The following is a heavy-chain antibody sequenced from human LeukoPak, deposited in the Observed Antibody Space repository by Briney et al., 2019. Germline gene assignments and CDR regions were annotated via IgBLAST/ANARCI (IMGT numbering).Heavy chain of an antibody. CDR3: ARGDFWSGPNYFDY. V-gene: IGHV1-3*01. CDR2: INAGNGNT. CDR1: GYTFTSYA. J-gene: IGHJ4*02. D-gene: IGHD3-3*01. Sequence: ASVKVSCKASGYTFTSYATHWVRQAPGQRLEWMGWINAGNGNTKYSQKFQGRVTITRDTSASTAYMELSSLRSEDTAVYYCARGDFWSGPNYFDYWGQGTLVTVSS.